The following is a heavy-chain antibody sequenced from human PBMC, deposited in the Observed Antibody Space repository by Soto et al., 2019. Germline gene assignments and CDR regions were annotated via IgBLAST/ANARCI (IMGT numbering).Heavy chain of an antibody. J-gene: IGHJ6*02. V-gene: IGHV1-2*04. CDR3: ARDRASVGSRSYWGQYYYYYYGMDV. D-gene: IGHD3-10*01. CDR2: INPNSGGT. CDR1: GYTFTGYY. Sequence: ASVKVSCKASGYTFTGYYMHWVRQAPGQGLEWMGWINPNSGGTNYAQKFQGWVTMTRDTSISTAYMELSRLRSDDTAVYYCARDRASVGSRSYWGQYYYYYYGMDVWGQGTTVTVSS.